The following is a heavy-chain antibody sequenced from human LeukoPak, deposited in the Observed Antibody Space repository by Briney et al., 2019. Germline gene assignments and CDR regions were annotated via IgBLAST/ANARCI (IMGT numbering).Heavy chain of an antibody. D-gene: IGHD2-2*01. Sequence: SETLSLTCTVSGGSISSGGYHWSWIRQHPGKGLECIGYIYYSGSTYHNPPLKSRVTISVDTSKHKFSLKPSSVTAADTAVYYCARSSWSSCLYFDYWGQGTLVTVSS. J-gene: IGHJ4*02. V-gene: IGHV4-31*03. CDR2: IYYSGST. CDR1: GGSISSGGYH. CDR3: ARSSWSSCLYFDY.